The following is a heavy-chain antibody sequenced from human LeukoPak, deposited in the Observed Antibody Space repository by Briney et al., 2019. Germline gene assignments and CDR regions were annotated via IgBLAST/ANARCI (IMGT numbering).Heavy chain of an antibody. Sequence: QPGGSLRLSCAASGLTFSSYAMSWVRQAPGKGLEWVSAISGSGGSTYYADSVKGRFTISRDNSKNTLYLQMNSLRAEDTAVYYCAKEGAGWNYYGSNWFDPWGQGTLVTVSS. D-gene: IGHD3-10*01. CDR1: GLTFSSYA. J-gene: IGHJ5*02. CDR2: ISGSGGST. CDR3: AKEGAGWNYYGSNWFDP. V-gene: IGHV3-23*01.